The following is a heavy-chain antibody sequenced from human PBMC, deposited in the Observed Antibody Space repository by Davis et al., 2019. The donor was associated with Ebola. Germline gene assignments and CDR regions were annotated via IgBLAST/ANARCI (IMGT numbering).Heavy chain of an antibody. CDR1: GGSISSYY. J-gene: IGHJ5*02. CDR3: ARHGFMITFGGVVGSFDP. V-gene: IGHV4-59*08. D-gene: IGHD3-16*01. CDR2: IYYSAIP. Sequence: MPGGSLRLSCTVSGGSISSYYWSWIRQPPGKGLEWIGHIYYSAIPTYNPSLKSRVTISIDTSKNQFSLKLSSVTAADTAVYYCARHGFMITFGGVVGSFDPWGQGTLVTVSS.